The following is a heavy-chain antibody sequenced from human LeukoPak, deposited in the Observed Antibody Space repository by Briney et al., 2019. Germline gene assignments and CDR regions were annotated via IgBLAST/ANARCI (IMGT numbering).Heavy chain of an antibody. D-gene: IGHD1-26*01. CDR2: IYYSGST. V-gene: IGHV4-59*01. CDR3: ARGGTVRNGMDV. CDR1: GGSISSYY. J-gene: IGHJ6*02. Sequence: SETLSLTCTVSGGSISSYYWSWVRQPPGKGLEWIGYIYYSGSTNYNPSLKSRVTISVDTSRNQFSLKLSSVTAADTAVYYCARGGTVRNGMDVWGQGTTVTVSS.